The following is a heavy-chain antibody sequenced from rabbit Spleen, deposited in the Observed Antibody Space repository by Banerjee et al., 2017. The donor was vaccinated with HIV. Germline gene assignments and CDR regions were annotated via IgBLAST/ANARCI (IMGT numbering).Heavy chain of an antibody. J-gene: IGHJ4*01. V-gene: IGHV1S40*01. D-gene: IGHD1-1*01. CDR2: IAGSSVST. CDR1: GFSFSSSDY. CDR3: ARDLTDVIGWNFGW. Sequence: QSLEESGGDLVKPGASLTLTCTASGFSFSSSDYMCWVRQAPGKGLEWISCIAGSSVSTYYANWAKGRFTISKTSSTTVTLQMTSLTAADTATYFCARDLTDVIGWNFGWWGPGTLVTVS.